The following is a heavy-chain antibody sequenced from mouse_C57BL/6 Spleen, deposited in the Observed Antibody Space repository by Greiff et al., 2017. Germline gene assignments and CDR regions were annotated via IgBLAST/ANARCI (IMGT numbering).Heavy chain of an antibody. CDR2: IDPSDSYT. J-gene: IGHJ2*01. D-gene: IGHD1-1*01. Sequence: QVQLKQPGAELVMPGASVKLSCKASGYTFTSYWMHWVKQRPGQGLEWIGEIDPSDSYTNYNQKFKGKSTLTVDKSSSTAYMQLSSLTSEDSAVYYCARVDGIYYYGSSYYFDYWGQGTTLTVSS. CDR3: ARVDGIYYYGSSYYFDY. V-gene: IGHV1-69*01. CDR1: GYTFTSYW.